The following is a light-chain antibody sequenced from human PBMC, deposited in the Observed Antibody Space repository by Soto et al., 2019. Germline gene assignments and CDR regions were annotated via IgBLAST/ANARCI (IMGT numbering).Light chain of an antibody. CDR1: QNIGRS. CDR2: GAS. J-gene: IGKJ4*01. CDR3: QQYHNWPLT. V-gene: IGKV3D-15*01. Sequence: EIVMTQSPATLSVSPGERVTLSCRASQNIGRSLAWYQQQPGQAPRLLIYGASTRATGTPVRFSGIGSGTEFTLTINSLQSADFVVYYCQQYHNWPLTFGGGTKVEIK.